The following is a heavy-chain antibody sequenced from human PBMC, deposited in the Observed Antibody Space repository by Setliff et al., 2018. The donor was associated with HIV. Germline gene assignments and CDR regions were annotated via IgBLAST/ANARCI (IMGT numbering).Heavy chain of an antibody. CDR3: ARGQTSVTLQFDH. V-gene: IGHV4-38-2*01. CDR2: VHHSGST. D-gene: IGHD4-17*01. CDR1: GYSISTAYY. J-gene: IGHJ4*02. Sequence: SETLSLTCAVSGYSISTAYYWAWIRQPPGKGLEWIGGVHHSGSTHYNPSLRSRVTISPQTSKNSLFLQMNSLRAEDTAVYYCARGQTSVTLQFDHWGQGTLVTVSS.